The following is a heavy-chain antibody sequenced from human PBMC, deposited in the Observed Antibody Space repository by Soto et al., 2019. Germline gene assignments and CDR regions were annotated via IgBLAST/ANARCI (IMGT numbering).Heavy chain of an antibody. J-gene: IGHJ6*02. V-gene: IGHV3-30-3*01. CDR3: ARDSSMVRGVIVYYYGMDV. CDR2: ISYDGSNK. CDR1: GFTFSSYA. Sequence: GGSLRLSFAASGFTFSSYAMHWVRQAPGKGLEWVAVISYDGSNKYYADSVKGRFTISRDNSKNTLYLQMNSLRAEDTAVYYCARDSSMVRGVIVYYYGMDVWGQGTTVTVSS. D-gene: IGHD3-10*01.